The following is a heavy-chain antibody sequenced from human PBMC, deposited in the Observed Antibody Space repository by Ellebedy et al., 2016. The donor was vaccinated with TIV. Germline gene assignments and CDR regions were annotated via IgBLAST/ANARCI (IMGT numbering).Heavy chain of an antibody. Sequence: GGSLRLXXAASGFTFSTFWMTWVRRAPGKGLEWVAHIKGDGSAKSYVDSVKGRFTISRDNTRDSLYLQMDSLRAEDTAVYYCARNRLGSVVTDSWGQGTLVTVSS. D-gene: IGHD2-21*01. V-gene: IGHV3-7*03. CDR1: GFTFSTFW. CDR3: ARNRLGSVVTDS. J-gene: IGHJ5*01. CDR2: IKGDGSAK.